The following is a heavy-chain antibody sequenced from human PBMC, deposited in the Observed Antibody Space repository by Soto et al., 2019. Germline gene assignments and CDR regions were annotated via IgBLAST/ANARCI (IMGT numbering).Heavy chain of an antibody. Sequence: EVQLVESGGRLGQPGGSLRLSCAASGFMFSAYWMSWGRQDPGKGLEWVATISGGASDKFYVDSVKGRFTISRDDSQNTLYLQMNSLRDEDTAVYYCVREDWHRFASWRQGTLVTVSS. J-gene: IGHJ4*02. V-gene: IGHV3-7*01. CDR1: GFMFSAYW. D-gene: IGHD2-21*01. CDR2: ISGGASDK. CDR3: VREDWHRFAS.